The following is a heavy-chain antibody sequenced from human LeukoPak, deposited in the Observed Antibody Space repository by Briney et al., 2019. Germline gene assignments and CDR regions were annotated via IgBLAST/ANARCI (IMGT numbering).Heavy chain of an antibody. CDR2: INRDGSRT. CDR3: ATGIVGATRAVLQPFDVFDY. D-gene: IGHD1-26*01. Sequence: PGGSLRLSCAASGVIFSKYWMQWVRQAPGKGLGWVSRINRDGSRTNYADSVKGGFTISRDKAKKTLYMQKKSLRAEDTAVYYCATGIVGATRAVLQPFDVFDYWGQGTLVTVSS. V-gene: IGHV3-74*01. J-gene: IGHJ4*02. CDR1: GVIFSKYW.